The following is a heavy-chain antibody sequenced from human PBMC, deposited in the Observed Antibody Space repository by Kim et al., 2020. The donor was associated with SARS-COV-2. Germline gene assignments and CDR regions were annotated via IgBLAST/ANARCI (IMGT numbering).Heavy chain of an antibody. CDR1: GFIFYDYW. J-gene: IGHJ4*02. CDR3: VRGWGGRFDR. Sequence: GGSLRLSCEASGFIFYDYWMSWVRQAPGKGLELVANIKGDGSEKFHVDFVMGRFTISRDNAKNSVYLQMNSLRVEDTAVYYCVRGWGGRFDRWGPGTLVT. CDR2: IKGDGSEK. D-gene: IGHD3-16*01. V-gene: IGHV3-7*03.